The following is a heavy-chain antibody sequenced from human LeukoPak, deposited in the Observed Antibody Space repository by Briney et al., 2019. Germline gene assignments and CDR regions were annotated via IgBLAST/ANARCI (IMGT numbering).Heavy chain of an antibody. J-gene: IGHJ4*02. Sequence: SETLSLTCTVSGGSVSSGSYYWSWIRQPPGKGLEWIGYIYYSGSTNCNPSLKRRVTISVDTSKNQFSLKLSSVTAADTAVYYCARVRDSSGWYGGDYWGQGTLVTVSS. V-gene: IGHV4-61*01. D-gene: IGHD6-19*01. CDR3: ARVRDSSGWYGGDY. CDR2: IYYSGST. CDR1: GGSVSSGSYY.